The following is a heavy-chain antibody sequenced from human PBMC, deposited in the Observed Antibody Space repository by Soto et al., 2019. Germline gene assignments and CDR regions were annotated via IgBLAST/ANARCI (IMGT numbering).Heavy chain of an antibody. CDR1: GFTFSSYG. J-gene: IGHJ6*02. V-gene: IGHV3-30*18. CDR3: AKNSLGILWFGELLSYYYGMDV. Sequence: GGSLRLSCAASGFTFSSYGTHWVRQAPGKGLEWVAVISYDGSNKYYADSVKGRFTISRDNSKNTLYLQMNSLRAEDTAVYYCAKNSLGILWFGELLSYYYGMDVWGQGTTVTVSS. D-gene: IGHD3-10*01. CDR2: ISYDGSNK.